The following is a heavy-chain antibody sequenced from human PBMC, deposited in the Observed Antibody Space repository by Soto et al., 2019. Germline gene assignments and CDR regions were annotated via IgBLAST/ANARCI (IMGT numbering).Heavy chain of an antibody. V-gene: IGHV4-30-2*01. D-gene: IGHD2-15*01. Sequence: SETLSLTCAVSGGSISSGGYSWSWIRQPPGKGLEWIGYIYHSGSTYYNPSLKSRVTISVDTSKNQFSLKLSSVTAADTAVYYCARHRRPIEAEASYFDYWGQGTLVTVSS. CDR3: ARHRRPIEAEASYFDY. J-gene: IGHJ4*02. CDR2: IYHSGST. CDR1: GGSISSGGYS.